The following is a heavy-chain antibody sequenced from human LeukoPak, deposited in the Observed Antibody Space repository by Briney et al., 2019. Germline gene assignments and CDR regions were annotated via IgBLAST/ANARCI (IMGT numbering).Heavy chain of an antibody. J-gene: IGHJ4*02. CDR3: ATMRPAGYFDY. CDR1: GYTFTSYY. CDR2: INPSGGST. V-gene: IGHV1-46*01. Sequence: GASVKVSCKASGYTFTSYYMHWVRQAPGQGLEWMGIINPSGGSTSYAQKFQGRVAMTEDTSTDTTYMELNSLRSEDTAVYYCATMRPAGYFDYWGQGTLVTVSS. D-gene: IGHD6-19*01.